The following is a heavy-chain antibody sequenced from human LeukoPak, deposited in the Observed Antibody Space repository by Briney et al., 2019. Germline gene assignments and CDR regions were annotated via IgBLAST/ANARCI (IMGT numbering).Heavy chain of an antibody. CDR3: ARDGARSGYKRGEYYFDY. CDR1: GFTFSSYG. V-gene: IGHV3-33*01. D-gene: IGHD3-10*01. CDR2: IWYDGSNK. J-gene: IGHJ4*02. Sequence: PGGSLRLSCAASGFTFSSYGMHWVRQAPGKGLEWVAVIWYDGSNKYYADSVKGRFTISRDNSKNTLYLQMNSLRAEDTAAYYCARDGARSGYKRGEYYFDYWGQGTLVAVSS.